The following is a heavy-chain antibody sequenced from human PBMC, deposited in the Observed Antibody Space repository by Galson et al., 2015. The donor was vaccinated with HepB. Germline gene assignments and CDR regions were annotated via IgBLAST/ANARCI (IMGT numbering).Heavy chain of an antibody. V-gene: IGHV1-69*13. Sequence: SVKVSCKASGGTFSSYAISWVRQAPGQGLEWMGRIIPIFGTANYAQKFQGRVTITADESTSTAYMELSSLRSEDTAVYYCARGKGIAAAGPTFDAFDIWGQGTMVTVSS. D-gene: IGHD6-13*01. CDR2: IIPIFGTA. CDR1: GGTFSSYA. CDR3: ARGKGIAAAGPTFDAFDI. J-gene: IGHJ3*02.